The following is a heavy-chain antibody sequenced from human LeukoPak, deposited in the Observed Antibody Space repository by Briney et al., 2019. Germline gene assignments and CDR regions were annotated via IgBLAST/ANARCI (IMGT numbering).Heavy chain of an antibody. D-gene: IGHD6-6*01. J-gene: IGHJ5*02. CDR2: IYYSGST. Sequence: SETLSLTCTVSGASISNYYWSWIRQPPGKGLEWIGYIYYSGSTNYNPSLKSRVTISVDTSKNQFSLKLSSVTAADTAVYCCARGTSSHSGWFDPWGQVTLVTVSS. CDR3: ARGTSSHSGWFDP. V-gene: IGHV4-59*12. CDR1: GASISNYY.